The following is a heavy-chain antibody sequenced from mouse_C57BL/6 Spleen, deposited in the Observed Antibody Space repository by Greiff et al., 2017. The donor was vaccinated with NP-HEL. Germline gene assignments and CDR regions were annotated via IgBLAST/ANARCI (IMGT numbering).Heavy chain of an antibody. CDR3: ARHEDRYYGSREAYAMDY. J-gene: IGHJ4*01. V-gene: IGHV1-62-2*01. CDR2: FYPGSGSI. CDR1: GYTFTEYT. D-gene: IGHD1-1*01. Sequence: LQESGAELVKPGASVKLSCKASGYTFTEYTIHWVKQRSGQGLEWIGWFYPGSGSIKYNEKFKDKATLTADKSSSTVYMELSRLTSEDSAVYFCARHEDRYYGSREAYAMDYWGQGTSVTVSS.